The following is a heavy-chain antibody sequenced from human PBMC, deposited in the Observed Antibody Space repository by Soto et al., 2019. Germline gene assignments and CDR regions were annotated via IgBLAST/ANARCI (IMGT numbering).Heavy chain of an antibody. Sequence: ASVKVSCKVSGYTLTELSMHWVRQAPGKGLEWMGGFDPEDGETIYAQKFQRRITMTEDTSTDTAYMELSSLRSEDTAVYYCATPSGRYHDAFDIWGQGTMVTVSS. CDR3: ATPSGRYHDAFDI. D-gene: IGHD3-10*01. CDR1: GYTLTELS. J-gene: IGHJ3*02. CDR2: FDPEDGET. V-gene: IGHV1-24*01.